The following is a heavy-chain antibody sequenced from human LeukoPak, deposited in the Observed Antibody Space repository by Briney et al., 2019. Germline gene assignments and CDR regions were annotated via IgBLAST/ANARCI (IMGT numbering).Heavy chain of an antibody. CDR1: GFTFSNAW. CDR2: IKREIDGGTT. CDR3: DTDPPSAY. J-gene: IGHJ4*02. V-gene: IGHV3-15*01. D-gene: IGHD6-19*01. Sequence: GGSLRLSCAASGFTFSNAWMSWVRQAPGKGLEWVGRIKREIDGGTTDYAAPVKGRFTISRDDSKNMLFLQMNSLKTEDTALYYCDTDPPSAYWGQGTLVTVSS.